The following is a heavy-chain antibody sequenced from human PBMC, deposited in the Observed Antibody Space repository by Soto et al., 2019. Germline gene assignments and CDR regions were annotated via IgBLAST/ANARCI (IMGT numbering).Heavy chain of an antibody. J-gene: IGHJ5*02. CDR1: GYTFTSYG. CDR2: ISAYNGNT. V-gene: IGHV1-18*01. Sequence: ASVKVSCKASGYTFTSYGISWVRQAPGQGLEWMGWISAYNGNTNYAQKLQGRVTMTTDTSTSTAYMELRSLRSDDTAVYYCARAPWVVVVNAKSSKNWFDPWGQGTLVTVSS. CDR3: ARAPWVVVVNAKSSKNWFDP. D-gene: IGHD2-21*01.